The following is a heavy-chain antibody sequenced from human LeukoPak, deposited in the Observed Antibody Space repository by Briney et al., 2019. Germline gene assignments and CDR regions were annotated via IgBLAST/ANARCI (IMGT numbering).Heavy chain of an antibody. CDR1: GGSISSYY. V-gene: IGHV4-4*07. CDR3: ARGGEGYSSSSRYYYYYMDV. J-gene: IGHJ6*03. D-gene: IGHD6-6*01. Sequence: SETLSLTCTVSGGSISSYYWSWIRQPAGKGLEWIGRIYTSGSTNYNPSLKSRVTMSVETSKNQFSLKLSSVTAADTAVYYCARGGEGYSSSSRYYYYYMDVWGKGTTVTVSS. CDR2: IYTSGST.